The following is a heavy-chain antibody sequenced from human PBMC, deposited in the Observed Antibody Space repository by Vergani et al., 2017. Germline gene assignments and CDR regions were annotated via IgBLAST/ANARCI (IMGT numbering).Heavy chain of an antibody. V-gene: IGHV4-38-2*02. Sequence: QVQLQESGPGLVKPSGTLSLTCSVSGYSISSGYYWGWIRQPPGKGLEWIGSIYASGNTYYNPSLKSRVTISGDTSKNQFSLKLSSVTAADTAVYYCARAKSVTVTTQSWFDPWGQGTLVTVSS. CDR1: GYSISSGYY. D-gene: IGHD4-17*01. CDR3: ARAKSVTVTTQSWFDP. J-gene: IGHJ5*02. CDR2: IYASGNT.